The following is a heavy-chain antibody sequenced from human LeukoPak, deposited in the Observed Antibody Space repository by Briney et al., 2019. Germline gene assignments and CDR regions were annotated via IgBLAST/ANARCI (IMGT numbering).Heavy chain of an antibody. CDR1: GYSFTSYW. CDR3: ARRYYYDSSGYYYLDY. D-gene: IGHD3-22*01. Sequence: GESPKISCKGSGYSFTSYWIGWVRQMPGKGLEWMGIIYPGDSDTRYSPSFQGQVPISADKSISTAYLQWSSLKASDTAMYYCARRYYYDSSGYYYLDYWGQGTLVTVSS. CDR2: IYPGDSDT. J-gene: IGHJ4*02. V-gene: IGHV5-51*01.